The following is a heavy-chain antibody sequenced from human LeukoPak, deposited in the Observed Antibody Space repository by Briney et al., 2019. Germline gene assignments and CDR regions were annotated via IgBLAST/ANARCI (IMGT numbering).Heavy chain of an antibody. CDR2: ISYDGNNK. V-gene: IGHV3-30*01. Sequence: GGSLRLSCAASGFAFSSYAMHWVRQAPGKGLEWVAVISYDGNNKYYADSVKGRFTISRDNSKNTLYLQMNSLRAEDTAVYYCARDDLGIAARRRGLDYWGQGTLVTVSS. CDR3: ARDDLGIAARRRGLDY. J-gene: IGHJ4*02. D-gene: IGHD6-6*01. CDR1: GFAFSSYA.